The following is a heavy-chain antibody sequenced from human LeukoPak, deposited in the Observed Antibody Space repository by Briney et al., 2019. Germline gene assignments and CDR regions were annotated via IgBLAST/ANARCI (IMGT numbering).Heavy chain of an antibody. CDR2: IYYSGST. CDR1: GGSISSYY. J-gene: IGHJ1*01. CDR3: AREDSSSWYKYFQH. D-gene: IGHD6-13*01. V-gene: IGHV4-59*01. Sequence: SETLSLTCTVSGGSISSYYWSWIRQPPGKGLEWIGYIYYSGSTNYNPSLKSRVTISVDTSKNQFSLKLSSVTAADTAVYYCAREDSSSWYKYFQHWGQGTLVTVSS.